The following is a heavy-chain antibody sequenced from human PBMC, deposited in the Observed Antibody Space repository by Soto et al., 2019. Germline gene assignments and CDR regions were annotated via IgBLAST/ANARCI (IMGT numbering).Heavy chain of an antibody. CDR2: IYYSGST. V-gene: IGHV4-31*03. CDR1: GGSISSGGYY. CDR3: ARDRLGNDVSSVSPARDYYYYGMDV. J-gene: IGHJ6*02. Sequence: SETLSLTCTVSGGSISSGGYYWSWIRQHPGKSLEWIGYIYYSGSTYYNPSLKSRVTISVDTSKNQFSLKLSSVTAADTAVYYCARDRLGNDVSSVSPARDYYYYGMDVWGQGTTVTVSS. D-gene: IGHD1-1*01.